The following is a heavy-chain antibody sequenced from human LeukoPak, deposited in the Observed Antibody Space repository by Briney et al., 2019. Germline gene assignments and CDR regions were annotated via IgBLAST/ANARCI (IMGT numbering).Heavy chain of an antibody. Sequence: GGSLRLSSAASGFTFSSYAMSWVRQAPGKGLEWVSAISGSGGSTYYADSVKGRFTISRDNSKNTLYLQMNSLRAEDTAVYYCAKDPGSGWGFRFDPWGQGTLVTVSS. CDR1: GFTFSSYA. J-gene: IGHJ5*02. CDR2: ISGSGGST. D-gene: IGHD6-19*01. V-gene: IGHV3-23*01. CDR3: AKDPGSGWGFRFDP.